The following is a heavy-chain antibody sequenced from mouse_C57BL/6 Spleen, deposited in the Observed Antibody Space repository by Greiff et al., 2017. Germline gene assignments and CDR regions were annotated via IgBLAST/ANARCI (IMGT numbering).Heavy chain of an antibody. CDR2: ISSGSSTI. D-gene: IGHD4-1*01. V-gene: IGHV5-17*01. Sequence: EVMLVESGGGLVKPGGSLKLSCAASGFTFSDYGMHWVRQAPEKGLEWVAYISSGSSTIYYADTVKGRFTISRDNAKNTLFLQMTSLRSEDTAMYYCARLGGGYWGQGTTLTVFS. CDR3: ARLGGGY. J-gene: IGHJ2*01. CDR1: GFTFSDYG.